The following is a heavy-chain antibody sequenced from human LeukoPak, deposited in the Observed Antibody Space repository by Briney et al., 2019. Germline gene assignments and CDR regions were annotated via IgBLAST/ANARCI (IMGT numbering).Heavy chain of an antibody. CDR1: GGLISSYH. CDR3: AREAYRGSYYYGSGSYSGLDY. Sequence: SETLSLTCTVSGGLISSYHWRCLRHPRGKGLEGIGYIYYSGSTNYRRSLKSRVSISVGTSKNQFSLKLSSVTAADTAVYYCAREAYRGSYYYGSGSYSGLDYWGQGTLVTVSS. V-gene: IGHV4-59*01. CDR2: IYYSGST. D-gene: IGHD3-10*01. J-gene: IGHJ4*02.